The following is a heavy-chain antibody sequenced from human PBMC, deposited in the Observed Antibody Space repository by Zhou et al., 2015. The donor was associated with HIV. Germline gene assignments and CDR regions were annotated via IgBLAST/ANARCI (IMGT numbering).Heavy chain of an antibody. CDR1: GFIFSSYG. D-gene: IGHD1-26*01. Sequence: QVQLVESGGGVVQPGGSLRLSCAASGFIFSSYGMHWVRQAPGKGLEWVAFIRYDGYNQYYANSVKGRFTISRDNSKNTLYLQMLSLRAGDTAVYYCAKDEKGGRNPHSFDHWGQGTLVTVSS. J-gene: IGHJ4*02. CDR2: IRYDGYNQ. V-gene: IGHV3-30*02. CDR3: AKDEKGGRNPHSFDH.